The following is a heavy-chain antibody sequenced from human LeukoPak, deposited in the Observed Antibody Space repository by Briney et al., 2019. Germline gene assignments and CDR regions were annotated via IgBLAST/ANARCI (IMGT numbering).Heavy chain of an antibody. CDR2: ISYDGSNK. CDR1: GFTFSIYS. CDR3: ARDLEWQLYAFDI. J-gene: IGHJ3*02. D-gene: IGHD3-3*01. Sequence: VGSPRLSCAASGFTFSIYSLTWVRQAPGKGLEWVAVISYDGSNKYYADSVKGRFTISRDNSKNTLYLQMNSLRAENTAVYYCARDLEWQLYAFDIWGQGTMVTVSS. V-gene: IGHV3-30*03.